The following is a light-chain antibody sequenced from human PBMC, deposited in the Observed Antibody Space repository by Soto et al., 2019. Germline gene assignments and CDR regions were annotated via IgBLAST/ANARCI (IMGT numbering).Light chain of an antibody. J-gene: IGLJ1*01. Sequence: QSVLTQPRSVSGSPGQSVTISCTGASSDVGAYNYVSWYQQHPGKAPKLMIYDVSTRPSGVPDRFSGSKSGTTASLTISGLQAEDEADYYCCSYAGSPYVFGTGTKV. CDR2: DVS. CDR1: SSDVGAYNY. V-gene: IGLV2-11*01. CDR3: CSYAGSPYV.